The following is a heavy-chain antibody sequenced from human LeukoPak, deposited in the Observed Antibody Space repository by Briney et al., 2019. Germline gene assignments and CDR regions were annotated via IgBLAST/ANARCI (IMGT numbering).Heavy chain of an antibody. CDR3: ARGGYSRSWYAVHQKNHFDP. Sequence: PSETLSLTCTVSGGSISSYYWSWIRQPPGKGLEWIGYIYYSGSTNYNPSLKSRVTISVDTSRNQFSLKLSSVTAADTAVYYCARGGYSRSWYAVHQKNHFDPWGQGTLVTVSS. V-gene: IGHV4-59*08. CDR2: IYYSGST. D-gene: IGHD6-13*01. J-gene: IGHJ5*02. CDR1: GGSISSYY.